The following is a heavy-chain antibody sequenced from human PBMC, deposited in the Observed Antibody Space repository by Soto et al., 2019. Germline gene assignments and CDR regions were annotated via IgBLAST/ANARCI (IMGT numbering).Heavy chain of an antibody. Sequence: SETLSLTCTVSGGSISSDYWNWIRRTPGKGMEWIAYVSYSGSTNYNPSLKSRVTISIDTSKNQFSLRLSSVTAADTAVYFCASGFYDSEGYSEAFDIWGQGTMVTVS. J-gene: IGHJ3*02. D-gene: IGHD3-22*01. CDR3: ASGFYDSEGYSEAFDI. V-gene: IGHV4-59*01. CDR2: VSYSGST. CDR1: GGSISSDY.